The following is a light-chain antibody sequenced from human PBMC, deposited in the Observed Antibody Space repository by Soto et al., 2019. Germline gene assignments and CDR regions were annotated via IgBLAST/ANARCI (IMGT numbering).Light chain of an antibody. CDR2: AAS. CDR3: QQSYSNTPYT. J-gene: IGKJ2*01. V-gene: IGKV1-39*01. Sequence: DIQMTQSPSSLSASVGDRVTITCRASQSISNYLNWYQQKPGKVPKLLIYAASSLQSGVPSRFSGSGSGTDFTLTISSLQPEDFATYYCQQSYSNTPYTFGQGTKLEIK. CDR1: QSISNY.